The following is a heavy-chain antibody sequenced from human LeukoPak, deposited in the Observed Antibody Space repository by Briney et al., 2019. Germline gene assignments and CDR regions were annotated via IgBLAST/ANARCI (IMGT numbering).Heavy chain of an antibody. CDR2: IYYSGST. V-gene: IGHV4-34*01. CDR1: GGSFSGYY. D-gene: IGHD3-22*01. J-gene: IGHJ4*02. CDR3: AGPMYYYDSRFDY. Sequence: SETLSLPCAVYGGSFSGYYWSWIRQPPGKGLEWIGSIYYSGSTYYNPSLKSRVTISVDTSKNQFSLKLSSVTAADTAVYYCAGPMYYYDSRFDYWGQGTLVTVSS.